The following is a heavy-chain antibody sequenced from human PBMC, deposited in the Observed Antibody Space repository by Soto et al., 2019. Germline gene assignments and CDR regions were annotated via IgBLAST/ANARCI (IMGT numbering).Heavy chain of an antibody. Sequence: GGSLRLSCEASGFTFNTFAMSWIRQAPGRGLEWVSRINKSGGSRYYSDSVRGRFTVSRDNSKNTLFLQINSLRDEDTAVYYSAKGAEMPTIPFDYWGQGALVTVSS. CDR1: GFTFNTFA. D-gene: IGHD1-26*01. CDR3: AKGAEMPTIPFDY. J-gene: IGHJ4*02. V-gene: IGHV3-23*01. CDR2: INKSGGSR.